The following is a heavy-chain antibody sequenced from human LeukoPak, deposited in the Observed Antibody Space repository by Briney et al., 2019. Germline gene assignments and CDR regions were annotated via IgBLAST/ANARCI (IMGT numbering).Heavy chain of an antibody. CDR1: GYTFPSYG. CDR2: ISGYNGNT. V-gene: IGHV1-18*01. CDR3: ARVQCCSSPNFPEDY. D-gene: IGHD2-2*01. Sequence: WASVKVSCKASGYTFPSYGISWVRQAPGQGLEWMGWISGYNGNTNYAQKLQGRVTMTTDTSTSTAYMELRRLRSDDTGVYYCARVQCCSSPNFPEDYWGQGTLVTVCS. J-gene: IGHJ4*02.